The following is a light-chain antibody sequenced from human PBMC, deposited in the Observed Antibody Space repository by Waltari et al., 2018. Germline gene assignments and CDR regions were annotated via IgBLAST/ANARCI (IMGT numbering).Light chain of an antibody. CDR1: IRDIGRYNF. V-gene: IGLV2-14*01. Sequence: QTALTQPAPVYGSPGQSIAISSTGPIRDIGRYNFVSWYQHNPGTAPKLIIYEVSKRPSGVSLRFSGSKSGSTASLTISGLQAEDETTYYCCSYTSTSTYVFGNGTKVAVL. CDR3: CSYTSTSTYV. CDR2: EVS. J-gene: IGLJ1*01.